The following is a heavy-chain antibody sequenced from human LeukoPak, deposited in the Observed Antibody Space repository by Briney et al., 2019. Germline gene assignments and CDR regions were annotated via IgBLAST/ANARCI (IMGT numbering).Heavy chain of an antibody. V-gene: IGHV3-23*01. CDR1: GFTFSSYA. D-gene: IGHD3-16*01. CDR3: AKDPTHSRRPLRRVHKPVPNDAFDI. J-gene: IGHJ3*02. CDR2: ISGSGGST. Sequence: GGSLRLSCAASGFTFSSYAMSWVRQAPGKGLEWVSAISGSGGSTYYADSVKGRFTISRDNSKNTLYLQMNSLRAEDTAVYYCAKDPTHSRRPLRRVHKPVPNDAFDIWGQGTMVTVSS.